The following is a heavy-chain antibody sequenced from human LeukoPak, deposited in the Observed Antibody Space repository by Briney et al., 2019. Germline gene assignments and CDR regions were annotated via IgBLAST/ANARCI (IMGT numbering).Heavy chain of an antibody. J-gene: IGHJ4*02. D-gene: IGHD6-19*01. CDR2: INGVGTDT. Sequence: PGGSLRLSCAASGFIFKNYWMHWVRQVPGKGLVWVSRINGVGTDTTYADSVKGRFTISRDNSKNTLYVQMNSLRAEDTAVYYCAKGSSSGWPYYFDYWGQGTLVTVSS. CDR1: GFIFKNYW. V-gene: IGHV3-74*01. CDR3: AKGSSSGWPYYFDY.